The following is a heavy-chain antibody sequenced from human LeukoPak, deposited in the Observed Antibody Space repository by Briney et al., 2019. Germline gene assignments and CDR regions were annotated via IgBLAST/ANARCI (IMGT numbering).Heavy chain of an antibody. Sequence: ASVKVSCKASGYTFTGYYMHWVRQAPGQGLDWMGRINPNSGGTNYAQKFQGRVTMTRDTSISTAYVELSRLRSDDTDVYYCARVFWSGYYAFDYWGQGTLVTVSS. J-gene: IGHJ4*02. CDR2: INPNSGGT. D-gene: IGHD3-3*01. CDR1: GYTFTGYY. V-gene: IGHV1-2*05. CDR3: ARVFWSGYYAFDY.